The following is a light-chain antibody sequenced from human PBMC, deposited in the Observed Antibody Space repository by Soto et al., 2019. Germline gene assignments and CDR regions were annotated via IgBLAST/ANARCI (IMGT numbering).Light chain of an antibody. Sequence: DIQMTQSPSTLSASVGDRDTITCRASQSISSWLAWYQQRPGRAPKLLIYKASNLGGGVPSRFSGSGSGTELTLTISSLHPDDFATYYCQQYYTYPWTFGPGTKVDIK. CDR2: KAS. J-gene: IGKJ1*01. CDR3: QQYYTYPWT. CDR1: QSISSW. V-gene: IGKV1-5*03.